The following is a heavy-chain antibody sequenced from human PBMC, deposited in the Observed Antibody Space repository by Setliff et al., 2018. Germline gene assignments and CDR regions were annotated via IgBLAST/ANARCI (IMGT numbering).Heavy chain of an antibody. CDR2: INWNGGST. CDR1: GFTFDDYG. J-gene: IGHJ3*02. CDR3: ARYSSGWTGGASDI. V-gene: IGHV3-20*04. Sequence: GGSLRLSCAASGFTFDDYGMSWVRQAPGKGLEWVSSINWNGGSTGYAGSVKGRFTISRDNAKNSLYLQMNSLRVEDTALYYCARYSSGWTGGASDIWGQGTMVTVSS. D-gene: IGHD6-19*01.